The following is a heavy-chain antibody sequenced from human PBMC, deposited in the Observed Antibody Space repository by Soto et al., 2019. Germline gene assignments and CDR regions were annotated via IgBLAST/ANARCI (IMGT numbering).Heavy chain of an antibody. CDR3: ARDLNAAVAPV. Sequence: ASVKVSCKASGYTFTCYYMHWVRQAPGQGLEWMGWINPNSGGTNYAQKFQGWVTMTRDTSISTAYMEPSRLRSDDTAVYYCARDLNAAVAPVWGQGTLVTVSS. CDR1: GYTFTCYY. V-gene: IGHV1-2*04. D-gene: IGHD6-19*01. J-gene: IGHJ4*02. CDR2: INPNSGGT.